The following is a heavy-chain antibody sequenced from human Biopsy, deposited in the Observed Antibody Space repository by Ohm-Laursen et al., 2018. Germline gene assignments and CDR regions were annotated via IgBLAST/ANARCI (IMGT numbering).Heavy chain of an antibody. CDR1: GDSVSSGSFY. J-gene: IGHJ4*02. CDR3: ARGMRSSGWPYFDS. CDR2: IYDRGSTA. D-gene: IGHD6-19*01. Sequence: SETLSLTCTVSGDSVSSGSFYWTWIRQPPGQGLEYIGYIYDRGSTANYNPSLEGRVTMSVDMPKNQFSLKLSSVTAADTAIYYCARGMRSSGWPYFDSWGQGTLVTVSS. V-gene: IGHV4-61*01.